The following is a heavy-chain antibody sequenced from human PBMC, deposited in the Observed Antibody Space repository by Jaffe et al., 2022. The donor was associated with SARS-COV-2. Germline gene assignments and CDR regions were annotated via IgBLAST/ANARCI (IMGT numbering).Heavy chain of an antibody. CDR1: GFIVSSNY. CDR3: ARDGSGFSVGFQN. CDR2: FYPNGNT. Sequence: EVQLVETGGDLIQPGGSLRLSCAASGFIVSSNYMSWVRQAPGKGLEWVSTFYPNGNTYYADSVKGRFTISRDNSKNTLYLQMNSLRAEDTAVYYCARDGSGFSVGFQNWGQGTLVTVSS. D-gene: IGHD3-22*01. J-gene: IGHJ1*01. V-gene: IGHV3-53*02.